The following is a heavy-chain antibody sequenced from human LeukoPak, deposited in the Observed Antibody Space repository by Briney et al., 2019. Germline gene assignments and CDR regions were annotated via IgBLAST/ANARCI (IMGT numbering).Heavy chain of an antibody. CDR1: GGFISSRSFS. J-gene: IGHJ5*02. V-gene: IGHV4-39*01. CDR3: VRHLYFDSSGLSWFDP. CDR2: LSYSGTA. Sequence: PSETLSLTCTVSGGFISSRSFSWGWIRQPPGKEVEWIGSLSYSGTARYNPSLKSRINMSLDTSKNQISLELSSVTAADTAVYHCVRHLYFDSSGLSWFDPWGQGTLVTVSS. D-gene: IGHD3-22*01.